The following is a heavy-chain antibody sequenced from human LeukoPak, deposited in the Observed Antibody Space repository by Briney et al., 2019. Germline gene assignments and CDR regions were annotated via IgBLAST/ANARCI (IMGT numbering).Heavy chain of an antibody. CDR3: VRYSGSRNKVFDY. J-gene: IGHJ4*02. D-gene: IGHD1-26*01. CDR1: GFTLSSYS. Sequence: PGGSLRLSCEASGFTLSSYSLNWVRQAPGKGLEWVSYISSSSNSFYYSDSVRGRFTISRDNAKSSLYLEMNSLRDEDTAVYYCVRYSGSRNKVFDYWGQGTLVTVSP. V-gene: IGHV3-48*02. CDR2: ISSSSNSF.